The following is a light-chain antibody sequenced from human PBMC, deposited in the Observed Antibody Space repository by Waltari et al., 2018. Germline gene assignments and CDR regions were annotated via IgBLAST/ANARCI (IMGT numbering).Light chain of an antibody. Sequence: DIQMTQSPSSLSASVGDRVTITCRASQNIINYLNWYQQIPGKAPKILIYTASSLKNGVPSRFSGSGSGTDFTLTISSQQPEDFATYYCQQSYNLPRTFGQGTKVEIK. J-gene: IGKJ1*01. CDR1: QNIINY. CDR3: QQSYNLPRT. V-gene: IGKV1-39*01. CDR2: TAS.